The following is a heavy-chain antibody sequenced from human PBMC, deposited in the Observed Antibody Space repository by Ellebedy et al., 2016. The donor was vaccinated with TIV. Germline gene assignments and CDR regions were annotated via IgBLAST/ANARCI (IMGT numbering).Heavy chain of an antibody. Sequence: SETLSLXXTVSGGSISSSSYYWGWIRQPPGKGLEWIGSIYYSGSTYYNPSLKSRVTISVDTSKNQFSLKLSSVTAADTAVYYCARSQPSGSYYLYYYYGMDVWGQGTTVTVSS. CDR1: GGSISSSSYY. CDR2: IYYSGST. V-gene: IGHV4-39*07. CDR3: ARSQPSGSYYLYYYYGMDV. J-gene: IGHJ6*02. D-gene: IGHD3-10*01.